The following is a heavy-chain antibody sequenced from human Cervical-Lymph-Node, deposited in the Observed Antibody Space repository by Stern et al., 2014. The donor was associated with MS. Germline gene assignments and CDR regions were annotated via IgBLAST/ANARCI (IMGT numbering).Heavy chain of an antibody. V-gene: IGHV3-53*01. CDR2: ITNVGTT. CDR3: ARDTSSPERSDW. D-gene: IGHD1-1*01. J-gene: IGHJ4*02. Sequence: EVQLVESGGGVIQPGGSLRLSCTASGFTVSRDYMTWVRQAPGKGLEWFALITNVGTTFYQDSVKGRFTISRDDSKNTVYLHMTSLRAEDTAMYYCARDTSSPERSDWWGQGTLVTVSS. CDR1: GFTVSRDY.